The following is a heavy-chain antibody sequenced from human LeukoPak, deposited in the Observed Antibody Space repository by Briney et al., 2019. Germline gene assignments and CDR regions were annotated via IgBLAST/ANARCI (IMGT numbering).Heavy chain of an antibody. J-gene: IGHJ4*02. CDR1: GGSSSTGDFY. Sequence: SETLSLTCTVSGGSSSTGDFYWSWIRQPPGKGLEWIGEINHSGSTNYNPSLKSRVTISVDTSKNQFSLKLSSVTAADTAVYYCARGNALELPIFGVVIMDDYWGQGTLVTVSS. V-gene: IGHV4-34*01. CDR2: INHSGST. CDR3: ARGNALELPIFGVVIMDDY. D-gene: IGHD3-3*01.